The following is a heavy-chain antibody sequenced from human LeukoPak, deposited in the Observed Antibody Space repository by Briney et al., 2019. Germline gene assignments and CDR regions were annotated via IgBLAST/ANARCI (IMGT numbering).Heavy chain of an antibody. CDR3: ARGSGDY. V-gene: IGHV3-30*07. J-gene: IGHJ4*02. CDR1: GFGFSGYA. CDR2: ISHDATNK. Sequence: PGGSLGLSCAASGFGFSGYAMHWVRQAPGKGLDWVAFISHDATNKHEADSVKGRFTISRDNAKNSLYLQMTSLRAEDTAVYYCARGSGDYSGQGTLVTVSS.